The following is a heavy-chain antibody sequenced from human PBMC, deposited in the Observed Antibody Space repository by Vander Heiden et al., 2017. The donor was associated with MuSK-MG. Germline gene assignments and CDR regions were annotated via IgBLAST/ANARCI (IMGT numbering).Heavy chain of an antibody. CDR3: ARWGGNYYDSSGYYPY. J-gene: IGHJ4*02. D-gene: IGHD3-22*01. CDR2: IYYSGST. Sequence: QLQLQASGPGLVKPSETLSLTCTVPVGHISRYYWSWIRQPPGKGLEWIGYIYYSGSTNYNPSLKSRVTISVDTSKNQFSLKLSSVTAADTAVYYCARWGGNYYDSSGYYPYWGQGTLVTVSS. CDR1: VGHISRYY. V-gene: IGHV4-59*01.